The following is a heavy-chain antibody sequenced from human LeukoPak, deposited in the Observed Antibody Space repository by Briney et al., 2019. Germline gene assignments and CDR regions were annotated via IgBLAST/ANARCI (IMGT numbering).Heavy chain of an antibody. CDR1: GDSISRYY. Sequence: RSSETLSLTCTVSGDSISRYYWSWIRQPAGKGLEWIGRIYNGGIITYNPSLKSRVTISVDTSKNQFSLKLSSVTAADTAVYYCARVLPYSSSWPAAGYYYYMDVWGKGTTVTISS. CDR2: IYNGGII. CDR3: ARVLPYSSSWPAAGYYYYMDV. V-gene: IGHV4-4*07. D-gene: IGHD6-13*01. J-gene: IGHJ6*03.